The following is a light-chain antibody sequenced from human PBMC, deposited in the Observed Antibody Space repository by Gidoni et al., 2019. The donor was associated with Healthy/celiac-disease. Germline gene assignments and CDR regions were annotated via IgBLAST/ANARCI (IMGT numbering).Light chain of an antibody. Sequence: DIQMTQSPSSLSASVGDRVTITCRASQSISSYLNWYQQKPGKPPKLLIYAASSLQSGVPSRFSGSGSGTDFPLTIISLQPEDFATYYCQQSDSTPSLTFGGGTKVEIK. J-gene: IGKJ4*01. V-gene: IGKV1-39*01. CDR1: QSISSY. CDR3: QQSDSTPSLT. CDR2: AAS.